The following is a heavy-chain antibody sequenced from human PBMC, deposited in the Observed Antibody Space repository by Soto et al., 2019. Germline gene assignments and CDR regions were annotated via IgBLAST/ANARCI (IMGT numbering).Heavy chain of an antibody. CDR1: GGTFSSYT. CDR2: IIPILGIA. D-gene: IGHD1-26*01. V-gene: IGHV1-69*02. Sequence: QVQLVQSGAEVKKPGSSVKVSCKASGGTFSSYTISWVRQAPGQGLEWMGRIIPILGIANYAQKFQGRVRITADKSTSEADIELGSLRPECTAVYYCAPSRSGRYYNHWFDPWGQGTLVTVSS. CDR3: APSRSGRYYNHWFDP. J-gene: IGHJ5*02.